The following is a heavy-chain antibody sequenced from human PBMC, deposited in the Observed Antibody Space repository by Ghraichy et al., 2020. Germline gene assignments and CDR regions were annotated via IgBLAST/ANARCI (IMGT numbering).Heavy chain of an antibody. D-gene: IGHD2-2*02. V-gene: IGHV3-13*01. J-gene: IGHJ4*02. CDR1: GFTFSSYD. CDR3: ARARKDCSSTSCSTFYFDY. CDR2: IGTAGDT. Sequence: GGSLRLSCAASGFTFSSYDMHWVRQATGKGLEWVSAIGTAGDTYYPGSVKGRFTISRENAKNSLYLQMNSLRAGDTAVYYCARARKDCSSTSCSTFYFDYWGQGTLVTVSS.